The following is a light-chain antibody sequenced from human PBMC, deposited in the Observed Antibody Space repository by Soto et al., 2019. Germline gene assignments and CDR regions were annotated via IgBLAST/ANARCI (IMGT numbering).Light chain of an antibody. V-gene: IGKV3-11*01. CDR3: QKRSNWPNIT. CDR1: QSVDWY. Sequence: ENVLTQSPGTLSLSPGEEATLSCRASQSVDWYVAWYQQKPGQAPRLLIYDASTRATGIPDRFSGSGSGTDFNVTISSLEPEDFAIYYCQKRSNWPNITFGHGKKVDIK. J-gene: IGKJ1*01. CDR2: DAS.